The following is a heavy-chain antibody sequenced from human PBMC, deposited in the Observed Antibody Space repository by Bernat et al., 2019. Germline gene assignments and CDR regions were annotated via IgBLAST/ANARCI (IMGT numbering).Heavy chain of an antibody. V-gene: IGHV1-2*04. Sequence: QVQLVQSGAEVKKPGASVKVSCMASGYTFTGYYMHWVRQAPGQGLEWMGWINPNSGGTNYAQKFQGWVTMTRDACISTAYMELGRLRSDDKAVYYCARGAYYYDSSGYPGDFDIWGQGTMVTVSS. J-gene: IGHJ3*02. D-gene: IGHD3-22*01. CDR2: INPNSGGT. CDR1: GYTFTGYY. CDR3: ARGAYYYDSSGYPGDFDI.